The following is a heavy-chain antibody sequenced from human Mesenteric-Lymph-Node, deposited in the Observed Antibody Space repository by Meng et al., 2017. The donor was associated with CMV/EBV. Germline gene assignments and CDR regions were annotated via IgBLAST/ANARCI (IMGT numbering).Heavy chain of an antibody. CDR2: IYYSGST. CDR3: ARVGFEYSSSSGEYYFDY. D-gene: IGHD6-6*01. Sequence: ISSGGYYWSGIRQHPGKGLEWIGYIYYSGSTYYNPSLKSRVTISVDTSKNQFSLKLSSVTAADTAVYYCARVGFEYSSSSGEYYFDYWGQGTLVTVSS. CDR1: ISSGGYY. V-gene: IGHV4-31*02. J-gene: IGHJ4*02.